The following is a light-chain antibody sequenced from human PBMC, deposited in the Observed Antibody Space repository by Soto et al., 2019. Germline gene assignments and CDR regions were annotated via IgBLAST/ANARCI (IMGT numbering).Light chain of an antibody. CDR2: AAS. J-gene: IGKJ1*01. CDR3: QQYYSYPQT. V-gene: IGKV1-8*01. CDR1: QGISSY. Sequence: AIRMTQSPSSLSASTGDRVTITCRASQGISSYLTWYQQKPGKAPKLLIYAASTLQSVVPSRFSGSGSETDFTLTISCLQSEDFATYYCQQYYSYPQTFGQRTKVEIK.